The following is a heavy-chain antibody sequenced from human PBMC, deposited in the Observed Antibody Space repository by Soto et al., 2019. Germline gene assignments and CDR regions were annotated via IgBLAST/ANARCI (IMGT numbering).Heavy chain of an antibody. CDR2: ISSR. D-gene: IGHD2-15*01. J-gene: IGHJ4*02. CDR1: GFTFSNYA. CDR3: AKGGSSYFFDY. V-gene: IGHV3-23*01. Sequence: EVQLLESGGGLVQPGGSLRLSCAASGFTFSNYAMSWVRQAPGKGLEWVSTISSRDYADSVKGRFTISRDNSKNTLYLQLNSLRGEDPAVYYCAKGGSSYFFDYWGQGTLVTVSS.